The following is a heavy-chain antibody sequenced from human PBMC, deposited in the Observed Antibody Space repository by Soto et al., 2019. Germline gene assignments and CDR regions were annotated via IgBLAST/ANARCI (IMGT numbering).Heavy chain of an antibody. V-gene: IGHV1-69*01. J-gene: IGHJ4*02. Sequence: QVKLVQSGAEVKKPGSSVKVSCKASGGTFGNSAISWVRQDPGQGLEWMGGIIPVFGTVNYAQKFEGRVTITADESTSTVFMEMSRLTSEDTAVYYCAKVMAAAGYDSWGQGTLVTVSS. CDR1: GGTFGNSA. D-gene: IGHD3-16*01. CDR3: AKVMAAAGYDS. CDR2: IIPVFGTV.